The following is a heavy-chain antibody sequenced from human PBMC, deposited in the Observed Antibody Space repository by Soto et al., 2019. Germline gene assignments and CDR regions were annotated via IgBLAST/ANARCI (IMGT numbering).Heavy chain of an antibody. Sequence: PSETLSLTCTVSGGSISSGGYYWSWIRQRPGKGLEWIGYIYYSGSTYYNPSLKSRVTISVDTSKNQFSLKLSSVTAADTAVYYCARARRGYSYGCVDYWGQGTLVTVSS. CDR3: ARARRGYSYGCVDY. J-gene: IGHJ4*02. V-gene: IGHV4-31*03. CDR2: IYYSGST. D-gene: IGHD5-18*01. CDR1: GGSISSGGYY.